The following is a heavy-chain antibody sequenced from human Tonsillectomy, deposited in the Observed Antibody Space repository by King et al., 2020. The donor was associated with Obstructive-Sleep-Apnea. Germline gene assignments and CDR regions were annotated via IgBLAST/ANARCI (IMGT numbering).Heavy chain of an antibody. J-gene: IGHJ5*02. CDR2: ISSSNNYI. V-gene: IGHV3-21*01. CDR1: GFTFSSYS. Sequence: VQLVESGGGLVKPGGSLRLSCAASGFTFSSYSMNWVRQAPGKGLEWVSSISSSNNYIYYADSVKGRFPISRANAKTSLYLQMNSLKAEDTAVYYCTRGRAARNNWFDPWGQGTLLTVSS. D-gene: IGHD6-13*01. CDR3: TRGRAARNNWFDP.